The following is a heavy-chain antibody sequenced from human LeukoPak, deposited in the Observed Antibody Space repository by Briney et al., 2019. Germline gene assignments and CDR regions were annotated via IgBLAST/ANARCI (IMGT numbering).Heavy chain of an antibody. CDR1: GGSISSYY. J-gene: IGHJ4*02. V-gene: IGHV4-4*07. Sequence: SETLSLTCTVSGGSISSYYWSWIRQPAGKGLEWIGRIYTSGSTNYNPSLKSRVTMSVDTSKNQFSLELSSVTAADTAVYYCARDETVTTFRGRYYYFDYWGQGTLVTVSS. CDR2: IYTSGST. CDR3: ARDETVTTFRGRYYYFDY. D-gene: IGHD4-17*01.